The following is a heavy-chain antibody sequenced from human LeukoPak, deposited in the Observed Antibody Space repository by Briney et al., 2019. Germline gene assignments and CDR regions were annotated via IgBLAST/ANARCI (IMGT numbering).Heavy chain of an antibody. CDR2: INRNSDTK. J-gene: IGHJ6*02. V-gene: IGHV3-9*01. CDR1: GYTFASFA. CDR3: AKDTGGNGAYFYAMDV. D-gene: IGHD4-23*01. Sequence: GGSLRLSCAASGYTFASFAMSWVRQAPGKGLEWVSAINRNSDTKAYADSVKGRFTISRDRARNSLYLQLDSLRPEDTALYYCAKDTGGNGAYFYAMDVWGQGTSVTVSS.